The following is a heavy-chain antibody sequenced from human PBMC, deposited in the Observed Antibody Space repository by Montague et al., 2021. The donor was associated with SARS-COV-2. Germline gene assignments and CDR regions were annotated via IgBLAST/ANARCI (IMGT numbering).Heavy chain of an antibody. V-gene: IGHV4-39*01. J-gene: IGHJ2*01. Sequence: SETLSLTCTVSGGSISSSSYYWGWIRQPPGKGLEWIGSIYYSGSTYYNPSLKSRVTISVDTSKNQFSLKLSSVTAADTAVYYCGRHVYDILTGYYPYWYFDLWGRGTLVTVSS. CDR3: GRHVYDILTGYYPYWYFDL. CDR2: IYYSGST. D-gene: IGHD3-9*01. CDR1: GGSISSSSYY.